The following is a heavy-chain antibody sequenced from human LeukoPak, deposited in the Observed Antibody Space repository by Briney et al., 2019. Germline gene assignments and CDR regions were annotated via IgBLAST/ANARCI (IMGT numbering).Heavy chain of an antibody. D-gene: IGHD4-17*01. CDR1: GFTFSSYA. CDR3: ARNPYGDYQFDY. J-gene: IGHJ4*02. CDR2: ISGSGGST. Sequence: PGGSLRLSCAASGFTFSSYAMSWVRQAPGKGLEWVSAISGSGGSTYYADSVKGRFTISRDNSKNTLYLQMNSLRAEDTAVYYCARNPYGDYQFDYWGQGTLVTVSS. V-gene: IGHV3-23*01.